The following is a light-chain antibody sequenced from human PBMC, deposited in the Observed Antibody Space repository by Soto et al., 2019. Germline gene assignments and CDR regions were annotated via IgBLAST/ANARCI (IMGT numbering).Light chain of an antibody. CDR1: SSDVGGYNY. CDR3: SSYTSSSTLLYV. Sequence: QSVLTQPASVSGSPGQSITIFCTGTSSDVGGYNYVSWYQQHPGKAPKLMIYEVSNRPSGVSNRFSGSKSGNTASLTISGLQAEDEADYYCSSYTSSSTLLYVFGTGTKVTV. V-gene: IGLV2-14*01. J-gene: IGLJ1*01. CDR2: EVS.